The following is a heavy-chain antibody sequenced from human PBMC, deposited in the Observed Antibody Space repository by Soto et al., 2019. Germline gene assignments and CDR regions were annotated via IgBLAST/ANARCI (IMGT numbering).Heavy chain of an antibody. V-gene: IGHV3-11*01. J-gene: IGHJ4*02. D-gene: IGHD6-13*01. CDR2: ISSSSGTI. Sequence: QVQLVESGGGLVKPGGSLRLSCAASGFTFSDYYMTWIRQAPGSGLEWVSYISSSSGTISYANSVKGRFTISRVNAQNSLYLQMTSLRAEDTAVYYCARGTYRSKTDFDYWGQGTLVTVSS. CDR1: GFTFSDYY. CDR3: ARGTYRSKTDFDY.